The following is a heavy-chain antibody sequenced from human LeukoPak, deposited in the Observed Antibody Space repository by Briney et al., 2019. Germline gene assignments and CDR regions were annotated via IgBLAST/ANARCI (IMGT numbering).Heavy chain of an antibody. CDR3: AKEAPGYTGGGDFPAY. J-gene: IGHJ4*02. V-gene: IGHV3-23*01. CDR2: ISGSGGST. CDR1: GFTFSSYS. Sequence: PGGSLRLSCAASGFTFSSYSMNWVRQAPGKGLEWVSAISGSGGSTYYADSVKGRFTISRDNSKNTLYLQMNSLRAEDTAVYYCAKEAPGYTGGGDFPAYGGKGTLATVSS. D-gene: IGHD2-21*02.